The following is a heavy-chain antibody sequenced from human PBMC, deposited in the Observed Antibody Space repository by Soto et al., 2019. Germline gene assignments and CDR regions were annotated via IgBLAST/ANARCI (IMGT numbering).Heavy chain of an antibody. D-gene: IGHD3-10*01. CDR1: GFTFSSYW. CDR2: IKQDGSEK. Sequence: LRLSCAASGFTFSSYWMSWVRQAPGKGLEWVANIKQDGSEKYYVDSVKGRFTISRDNAKNSLYLQMNSLRAEDTAVYYCARDGPMVRGYYYGMDVWGQGTTVTVSS. J-gene: IGHJ6*02. V-gene: IGHV3-7*01. CDR3: ARDGPMVRGYYYGMDV.